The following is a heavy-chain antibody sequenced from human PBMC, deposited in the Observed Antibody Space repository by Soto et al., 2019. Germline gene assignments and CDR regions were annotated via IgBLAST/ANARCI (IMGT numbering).Heavy chain of an antibody. CDR2: SRDKAQGYST. J-gene: IGHJ3*01. D-gene: IGHD6-13*01. CDR1: GFTLSDHY. CDR3: VRARIPAALGAPNTRGFDV. Sequence: GGSLRLSCAGSGFTLSDHYIDWVRQAPGKGLEWVGRSRDKAQGYSTAYAASVKGRFTTSRDESKNSVYLQMNSLKTEDTAVYYCVRARIPAALGAPNTRGFDVWGQGTKVTVSS. V-gene: IGHV3-72*01.